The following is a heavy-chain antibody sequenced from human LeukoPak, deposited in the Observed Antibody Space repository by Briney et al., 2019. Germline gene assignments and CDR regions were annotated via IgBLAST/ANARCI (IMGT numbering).Heavy chain of an antibody. CDR1: GYTFTGHY. CDR3: ARVHITTLEWLLDYYYYYYMDV. V-gene: IGHV1-2*02. D-gene: IGHD3-3*01. J-gene: IGHJ6*03. Sequence: EASVKVSCKASGYTFTGHYMHWVRQAPGQGLEWMGWINPNSGGTNYAQKFQGRVTMTRDTSISTAYMELSRLRSDDTAVYYCARVHITTLEWLLDYYYYYYMDVWGKGTTVTVSS. CDR2: INPNSGGT.